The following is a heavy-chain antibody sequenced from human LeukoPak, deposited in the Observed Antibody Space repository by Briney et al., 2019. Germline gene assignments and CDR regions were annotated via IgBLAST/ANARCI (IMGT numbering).Heavy chain of an antibody. Sequence: ASVKVSCKVSGYTLTELSMHWVRQAPGKGLEWMGGFDPEDGETIYAQKFQGRVTMTEDTSTDTAYMELSSLRSEDTAVYYCATALIVAGTLTFDYWGRGTLVTVSS. CDR2: FDPEDGET. V-gene: IGHV1-24*01. CDR1: GYTLTELS. CDR3: ATALIVAGTLTFDY. J-gene: IGHJ4*02. D-gene: IGHD6-19*01.